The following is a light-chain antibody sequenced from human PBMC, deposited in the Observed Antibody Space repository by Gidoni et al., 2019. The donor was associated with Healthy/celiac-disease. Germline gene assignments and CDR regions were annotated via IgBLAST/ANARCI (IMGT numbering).Light chain of an antibody. Sequence: DIQMTQSPSSLSASVGDRVTITCRASQSISSYLNWYQQKPGKAPKLLIYAASSLQSGVPSRFSGSGSGTDFTLTISSLQPEDFATYYCQQSYSAPPWTFXXXIKVEIK. CDR2: AAS. V-gene: IGKV1-39*01. J-gene: IGKJ1*01. CDR1: QSISSY. CDR3: QQSYSAPPWT.